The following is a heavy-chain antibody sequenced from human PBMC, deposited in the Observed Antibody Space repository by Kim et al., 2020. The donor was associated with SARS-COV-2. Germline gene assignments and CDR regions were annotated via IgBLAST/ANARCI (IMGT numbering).Heavy chain of an antibody. J-gene: IGHJ3*02. D-gene: IGHD6-6*01. Sequence: GGSLRLSCAASGFTFSDYYMSWIRQAPGKGLEWVSYICSSSSYTNYADSVKGRFTISRDNAKNSLYLQMNSLRAEDTAVYYCARVGVGSSAYEAFDIWGQGTMVTVSS. CDR3: ARVGVGSSAYEAFDI. CDR2: ICSSSSYT. CDR1: GFTFSDYY. V-gene: IGHV3-11*05.